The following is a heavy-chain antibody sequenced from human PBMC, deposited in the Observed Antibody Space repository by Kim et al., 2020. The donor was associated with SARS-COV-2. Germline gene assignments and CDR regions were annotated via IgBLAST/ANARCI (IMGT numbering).Heavy chain of an antibody. V-gene: IGHV3-11*03. CDR3: ASGNGPTPRAY. CDR1: GFTFSDYY. CDR2: ISSSSSYT. Sequence: LSLTCAASGFTFSDYYMSWIRQAPGKGLEWVSYISSSSSYTNYADSVKGRFTISRDNAKNSPYLQMNSLRAEDTAVYYCASGNGPTPRAYWGQGTLVTVSS. D-gene: IGHD1-1*01. J-gene: IGHJ4*02.